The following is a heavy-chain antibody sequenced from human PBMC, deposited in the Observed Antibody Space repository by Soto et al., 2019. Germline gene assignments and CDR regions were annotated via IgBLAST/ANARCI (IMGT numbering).Heavy chain of an antibody. Sequence: QVQLVESGGGVVQPGRSLRLSCEASGFTFSSYGMHWVRRARGKGLEWVAVIWYDGSNKYHADSVKGRFTISRDNSKNTLYLQMNSLRAEDTAVYYCARDCAGYSSGWYQRGGFDYWGQGTLVNVSS. CDR3: ARDCAGYSSGWYQRGGFDY. J-gene: IGHJ4*02. CDR1: GFTFSSYG. CDR2: IWYDGSNK. D-gene: IGHD6-19*01. V-gene: IGHV3-33*01.